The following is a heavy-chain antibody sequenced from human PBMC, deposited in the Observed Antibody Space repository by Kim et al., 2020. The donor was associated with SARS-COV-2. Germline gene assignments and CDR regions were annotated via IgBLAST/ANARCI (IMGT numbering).Heavy chain of an antibody. J-gene: IGHJ4*02. Sequence: INYRGIIFYNPSIKGRVTISGDTSKNQISLNLRSVTAADTAVYYCARSLMYWGQGTLVTVSS. CDR2: INYRGII. V-gene: IGHV4-34*01. D-gene: IGHD2-8*01. CDR3: ARSLMY.